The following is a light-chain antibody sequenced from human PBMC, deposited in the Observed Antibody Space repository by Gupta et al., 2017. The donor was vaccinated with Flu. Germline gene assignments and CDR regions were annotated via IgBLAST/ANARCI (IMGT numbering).Light chain of an antibody. CDR1: QSVSSY. V-gene: IGKV3-11*01. Sequence: EIVLTQSPATLSLSPGERATLSCRASQSVSSYLAWYQQKPGQAPRLLIYDASNRATGIPARFSGSGSGTDFTLTISSIEPDDFAVYYCQQRSNWPRTFGQGTKVEIK. CDR2: DAS. J-gene: IGKJ1*01. CDR3: QQRSNWPRT.